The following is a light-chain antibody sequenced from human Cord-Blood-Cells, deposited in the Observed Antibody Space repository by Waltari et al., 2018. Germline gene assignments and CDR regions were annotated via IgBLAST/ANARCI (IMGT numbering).Light chain of an antibody. CDR1: SSDVGGYNY. Sequence: QSALTQPASVSGSPGQSITISCTGTSSDVGGYNYVSWYQQHPGKAPKLMIYDVSKRPSGVSNRFSGSKSCNTASLTISGLQAEDEADYYCSSYTSSSTHNYVFGTGTKVTVL. CDR2: DVS. J-gene: IGLJ1*01. CDR3: SSYTSSSTHNYV. V-gene: IGLV2-14*01.